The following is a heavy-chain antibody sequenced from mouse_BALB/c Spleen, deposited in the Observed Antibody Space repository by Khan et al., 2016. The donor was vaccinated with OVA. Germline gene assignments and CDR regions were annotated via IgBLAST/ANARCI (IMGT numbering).Heavy chain of an antibody. CDR1: GYSITSGYG. J-gene: IGHJ2*01. V-gene: IGHV3-1*02. Sequence: EVQLQESGPGLVKPSQSLSLTCTVTGYSITSGYGWNWNRQFPGNKLEWMGYISYSGSTNYNPSLKSRISITRDTSKNQFFLQLNSMTTEDTATYYCARTARIKYWGQGTTLTVSS. CDR2: ISYSGST. CDR3: ARTARIKY. D-gene: IGHD1-2*01.